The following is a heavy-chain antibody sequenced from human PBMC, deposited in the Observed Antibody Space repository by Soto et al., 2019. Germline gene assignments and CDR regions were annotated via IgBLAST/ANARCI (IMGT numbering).Heavy chain of an antibody. J-gene: IGHJ6*02. CDR3: ARGKPPYGLDV. Sequence: QVHLVESGGGVVQPGRSLRLSCAASGFTFSSYGMHWVRQAPGKGLEWVAVIWSDGSNEYYADSVKGRFTISRDNSKNTLYLQMNSLRAEDTAMYDCARGKPPYGLDVWGQETKVTVSS. V-gene: IGHV3-33*01. CDR2: IWSDGSNE. CDR1: GFTFSSYG.